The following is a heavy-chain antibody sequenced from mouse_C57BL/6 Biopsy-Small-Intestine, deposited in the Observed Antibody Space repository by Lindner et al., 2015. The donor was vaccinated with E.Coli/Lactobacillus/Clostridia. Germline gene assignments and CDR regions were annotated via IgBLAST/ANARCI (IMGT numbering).Heavy chain of an antibody. J-gene: IGHJ3*01. V-gene: IGHV1-54*01. CDR1: GYAFTNYL. Sequence: VQLQESGAELVRPGTSVKVSCKASGYAFTNYLIEWVKQRPGQGLEWIGVINPGSGGTNYNEKFKGKATLTADKSSSTAYMQLSSLTSEDTAVYYCAKYYGSSTYWGQGTLVTVSA. CDR3: AKYYGSSTY. D-gene: IGHD1-1*01. CDR2: INPGSGGT.